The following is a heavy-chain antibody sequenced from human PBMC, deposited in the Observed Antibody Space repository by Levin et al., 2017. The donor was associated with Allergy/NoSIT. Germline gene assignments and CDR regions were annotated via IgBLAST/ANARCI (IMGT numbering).Heavy chain of an antibody. CDR1: GGSISSSTW. CDR2: IYHRGNT. CDR3: ATEFRKYGDYSDY. J-gene: IGHJ4*02. Sequence: SETLSLTCAVSGGSISSSTWWTWVRQPPGKGLEWIGEIYHRGNTNYNPSLKSRVTILVDKSKNQFSLKLSSVTAADTAVYYCATEFRKYGDYSDYWGQGALVTVSS. V-gene: IGHV4-4*02. D-gene: IGHD4/OR15-4a*01.